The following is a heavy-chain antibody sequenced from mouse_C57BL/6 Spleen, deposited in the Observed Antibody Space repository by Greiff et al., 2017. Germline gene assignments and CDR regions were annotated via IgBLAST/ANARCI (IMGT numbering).Heavy chain of an antibody. CDR1: GYTFTDYY. Sequence: EVQLQQSGPVLVKPGASVKMSCKASGYTFTDYYMNWVKQSHGKSLEWIGVINPYNGGTSYNQKFKGKATLTVDKSSSTAYMERNSLTSEASAVYCCTRNYGSSAWFAYWGQGTLVTVSA. CDR3: TRNYGSSAWFAY. V-gene: IGHV1-19*01. J-gene: IGHJ3*01. CDR2: INPYNGGT. D-gene: IGHD1-1*01.